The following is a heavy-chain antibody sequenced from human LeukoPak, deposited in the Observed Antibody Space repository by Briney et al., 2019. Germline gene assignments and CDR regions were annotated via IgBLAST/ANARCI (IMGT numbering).Heavy chain of an antibody. V-gene: IGHV4-59*01. CDR2: IYYGGST. CDR3: ARDGLRSAFDI. J-gene: IGHJ3*02. D-gene: IGHD4-17*01. CDR1: GGSFSSFS. Sequence: SETLSLTCTISGGSFSSFSWRWIRQPPGRGLEWIGYIYYGGSTNYSASLKSRVTISIDTSKNQFSLMLTSVTAADTAVYFCARDGLRSAFDIWGQGTMVTVPS.